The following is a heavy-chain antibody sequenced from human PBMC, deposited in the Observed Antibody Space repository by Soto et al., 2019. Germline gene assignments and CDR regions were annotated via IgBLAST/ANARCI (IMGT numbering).Heavy chain of an antibody. D-gene: IGHD7-27*01. CDR2: IYKSATT. J-gene: IGHJ5*01. Sequence: SETLSLTCSVSGDSISNLDYFWAWIRQPPGQALEYIGYIYKSATTYYNPSFESRVAISIDTSKSQFSLNVTSVTAADTAVYFCARGRYCLTGRCFPNWFDSWGQGALVTVSS. CDR3: ARGRYCLTGRCFPNWFDS. V-gene: IGHV4-30-4*01. CDR1: GDSISNLDYF.